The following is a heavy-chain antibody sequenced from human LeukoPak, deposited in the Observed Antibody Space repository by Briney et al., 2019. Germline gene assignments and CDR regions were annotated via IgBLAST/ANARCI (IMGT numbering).Heavy chain of an antibody. CDR2: IYTSGST. D-gene: IGHD3-16*02. CDR3: ARHVRGHDYVWGSYPSPFAY. Sequence: SETLSLTCTVSGGSISSGSYYWSWIRQPAGKGLEWIGRIYTSGSTNYNPSLKSRVIISVDTSKNQFSLELSSVTAADTAVYYCARHVRGHDYVWGSYPSPFAYWGQGTLVTVSS. CDR1: GGSISSGSYY. J-gene: IGHJ4*02. V-gene: IGHV4-61*02.